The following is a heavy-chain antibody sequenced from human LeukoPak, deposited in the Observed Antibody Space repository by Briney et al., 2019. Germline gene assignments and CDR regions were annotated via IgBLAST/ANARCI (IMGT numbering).Heavy chain of an antibody. CDR3: AKALPYSGYDPRFWDY. Sequence: GRSLRLSCAASGFTFSSYAMSWVRQAPGKGLEGVSAISGSGGSTYYADSVKGRFTISRDNSKNTLYLQMNSLRAEDTAVYYCAKALPYSGYDPRFWDYWGQGTLVTVSS. CDR1: GFTFSSYA. CDR2: ISGSGGST. V-gene: IGHV3-23*01. J-gene: IGHJ4*02. D-gene: IGHD5-12*01.